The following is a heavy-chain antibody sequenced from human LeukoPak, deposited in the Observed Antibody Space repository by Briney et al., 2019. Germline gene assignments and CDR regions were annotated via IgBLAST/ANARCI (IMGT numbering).Heavy chain of an antibody. D-gene: IGHD3-10*01. Sequence: PSATLSLTCTVSGGTISSSHYYWGWIRQTPGKGLEWIGTIYYSGTTYYNPSLESRATISEDTSKNQFSLTLRSVTAADTAVYYCARQISDYYYYYIDVWGKGTTVTVSS. CDR2: IYYSGTT. CDR3: ARQISDYYYYYIDV. J-gene: IGHJ6*03. V-gene: IGHV4-39*01. CDR1: GGTISSSHYY.